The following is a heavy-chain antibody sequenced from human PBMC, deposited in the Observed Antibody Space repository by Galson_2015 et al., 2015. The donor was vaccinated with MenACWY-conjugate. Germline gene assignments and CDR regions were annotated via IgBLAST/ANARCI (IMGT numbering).Heavy chain of an antibody. CDR2: VSAYNGNT. CDR3: ARDSVWSRRAGPLYYYYGMDV. Sequence: SVKVSCKASGYTFTSYGISWVRQAPGQGLEWMGWVSAYNGNTNYAQKLQGRVTMTTDTSTSTAYMELRSLRSDDTAVYYCARDSVWSRRAGPLYYYYGMDVSGQGTTVTVSS. D-gene: IGHD2-21*01. J-gene: IGHJ6*02. CDR1: GYTFTSYG. V-gene: IGHV1-18*01.